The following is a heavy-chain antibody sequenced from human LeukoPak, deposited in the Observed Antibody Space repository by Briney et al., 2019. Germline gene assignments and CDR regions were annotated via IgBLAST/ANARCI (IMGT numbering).Heavy chain of an antibody. CDR1: GFTFSSYA. Sequence: GGSLRLSCAASGFTFSSYAMSWVRQAPGRGLEWVSVISGSGAGSYYADSVKGRVTVSRDNSKNTVFLQMNSLRAEDTAVYYCARVRGYCSSTSCARHFDYWGQGTLVTVSS. CDR3: ARVRGYCSSTSCARHFDY. D-gene: IGHD2-2*01. V-gene: IGHV3-23*01. CDR2: ISGSGAGS. J-gene: IGHJ4*02.